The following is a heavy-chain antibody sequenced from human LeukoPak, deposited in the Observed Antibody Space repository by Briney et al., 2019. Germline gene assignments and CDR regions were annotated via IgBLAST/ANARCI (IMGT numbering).Heavy chain of an antibody. CDR1: GFTFSNYD. Sequence: HAGRSLRLSCAAPGFTFSNYDMHWVRQAPGKGLEWVAVISYDGTNKYYADSVKGRFTISRDNSKSTLYLQMNSLRAEDTAVYYCAKENDFVYWGQGTLVTVAS. V-gene: IGHV3-30*18. J-gene: IGHJ4*02. D-gene: IGHD3-3*01. CDR2: ISYDGTNK. CDR3: AKENDFVY.